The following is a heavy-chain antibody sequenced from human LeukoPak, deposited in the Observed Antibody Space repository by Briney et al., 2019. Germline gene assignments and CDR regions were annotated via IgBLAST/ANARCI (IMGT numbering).Heavy chain of an antibody. CDR3: ARARIAVAGRADAFDI. J-gene: IGHJ3*02. CDR1: GGXISSYY. Sequence: PSETLSLTCTVSGGXISSYYCSWIRQPPGKGLEWIGYIYYSGSTNYNPSLKSRLTISVDTSQNQFSLKLSSVTAADTAVYYCARARIAVAGRADAFDIWGQGTMVTVSS. V-gene: IGHV4-59*01. D-gene: IGHD6-19*01. CDR2: IYYSGST.